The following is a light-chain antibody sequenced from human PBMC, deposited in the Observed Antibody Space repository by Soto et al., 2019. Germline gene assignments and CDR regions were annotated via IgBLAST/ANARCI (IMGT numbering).Light chain of an antibody. J-gene: IGKJ1*01. CDR2: GAS. Sequence: EIVMTQSPVTLSVSPGERATLSCRASQSISSNLAWFQQKPGQAPRLLIYGASTRATGFPARFSGSGSGTEFTLTISSLQSEDSAAYYCQQYNNWLTWTFGQGTKVDIK. CDR3: QQYNNWLTWT. CDR1: QSISSN. V-gene: IGKV3-15*01.